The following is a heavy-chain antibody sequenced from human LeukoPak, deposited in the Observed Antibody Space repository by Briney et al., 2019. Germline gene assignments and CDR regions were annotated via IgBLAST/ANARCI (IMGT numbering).Heavy chain of an antibody. CDR3: TRSCYPLWFGGRYFFDS. Sequence: PGGSLRLSCGASGFNFSTYWMQWVRQDPGKGLVWVLRINSDGSSTAYADSVKGRFTNTRDNARNTLYLQMNSLRTEDTAVYYCTRSCYPLWFGGRYFFDSWGQGTLVTVSS. D-gene: IGHD3-10*01. CDR1: GFNFSTYW. V-gene: IGHV3-74*01. CDR2: INSDGSST. J-gene: IGHJ4*02.